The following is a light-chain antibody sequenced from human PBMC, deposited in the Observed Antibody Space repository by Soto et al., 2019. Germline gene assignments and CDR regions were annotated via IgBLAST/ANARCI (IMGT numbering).Light chain of an antibody. Sequence: QSVLTQPPSASGTPGQRVIISCSGSSSHIGSNTVNWYQQLPGTAPKLLIYSNNQRPSGVPDRFSGSKSGTSASLAISGLQSEDEADYYCAAWDDSLNGRYVFGTGTKHTVL. CDR3: AAWDDSLNGRYV. CDR2: SNN. CDR1: SSHIGSNT. V-gene: IGLV1-44*01. J-gene: IGLJ1*01.